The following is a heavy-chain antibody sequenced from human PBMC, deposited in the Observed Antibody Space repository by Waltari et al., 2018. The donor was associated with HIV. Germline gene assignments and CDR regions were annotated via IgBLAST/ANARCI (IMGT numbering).Heavy chain of an antibody. CDR3: ATTAFYYESSGFF. CDR1: GDSISSRNYY. Sequence: SATLSLTCNVSGDSISSRNYYWGWIRQPPGKGLEWIGSFYHSGATYYNPSLKSRVAIFVDVSKNQFSLEVSSVTAADTAIYYCATTAFYYESSGFFWGQGALVSVSA. J-gene: IGHJ4*02. V-gene: IGHV4-39*01. CDR2: FYHSGAT. D-gene: IGHD3-22*01.